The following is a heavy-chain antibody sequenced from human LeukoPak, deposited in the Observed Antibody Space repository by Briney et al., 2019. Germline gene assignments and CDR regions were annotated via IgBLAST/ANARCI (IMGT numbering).Heavy chain of an antibody. CDR3: AKAQPMTTVTRGYYYYGMDV. CDR1: GLTFSSFG. CDR2: ISYDGSNK. J-gene: IGHJ6*02. D-gene: IGHD4-17*01. V-gene: IGHV3-30*18. Sequence: GGSLRLSCAASGLTFSSFGMYWVRQAPGKGLEWVAVISYDGSNKYYADSMKGRFTISRDNSKNTLYLQMNSLRAEDTAMYYCAKAQPMTTVTRGYYYYGMDVWGQGTTVTVSS.